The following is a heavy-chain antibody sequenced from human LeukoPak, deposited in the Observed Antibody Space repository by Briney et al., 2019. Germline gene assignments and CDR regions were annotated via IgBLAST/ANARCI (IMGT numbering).Heavy chain of an antibody. CDR3: ARASGYSYGPDY. Sequence: SETLSLTCTVSGGSISTYYWTWIRQSSGKELEWIGYTYYSGSTDCNPSLKSRLTMSIDTSKNQFSLNLTSVTAADTAVYYCARASGYSYGPDYWGQGTLVTVSS. V-gene: IGHV4-59*01. CDR1: GGSISTYY. J-gene: IGHJ4*02. D-gene: IGHD5-18*01. CDR2: TYYSGST.